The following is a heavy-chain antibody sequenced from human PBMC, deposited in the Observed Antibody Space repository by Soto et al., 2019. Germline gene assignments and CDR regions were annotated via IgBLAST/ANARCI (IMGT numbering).Heavy chain of an antibody. CDR2: FIPIFRTL. CDR3: VRDRRIYYSDPQDAFVASDDEV. Sequence: QVQLIQSEAEVKKPGSSVRVSCTASGGIFGSHGFSWVRQAPGQRLEWVGGFIPIFRTLTYTEKFQARVRIAADESTNTVYLDLSSLTSEDTAVYYCVRDRRIYYSDPQDAFVASDDEVWGQGTMVSVSS. D-gene: IGHD3-22*01. V-gene: IGHV1-69*01. J-gene: IGHJ3*01. CDR1: GGIFGSHG.